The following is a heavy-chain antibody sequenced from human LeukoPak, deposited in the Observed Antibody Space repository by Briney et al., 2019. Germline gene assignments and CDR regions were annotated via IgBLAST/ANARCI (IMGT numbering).Heavy chain of an antibody. V-gene: IGHV3-21*01. J-gene: IGHJ4*02. CDR1: GFTFSSYS. CDR2: ISSSSSYI. D-gene: IGHD3-22*01. CDR3: AKDYDSSGYYTYYFDY. Sequence: WGSLRLSCAASGFTFSSYSMNWVRQAPGKGLEWVSSISSSSSYIYYADSVKGRFTISRDNAKNSLYLQMNSLRAEDTAVYYCAKDYDSSGYYTYYFDYWGQGTLVTVSS.